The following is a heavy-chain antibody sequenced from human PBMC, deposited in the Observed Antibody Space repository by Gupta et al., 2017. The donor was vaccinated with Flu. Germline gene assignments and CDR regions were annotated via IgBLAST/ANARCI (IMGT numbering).Heavy chain of an antibody. CDR3: ARGHWDS. J-gene: IGHJ4*02. V-gene: IGHV3-48*03. CDR1: GFTFSIYD. CDR2: ISSGSFI. Sequence: CAASGFTFSIYDMSWVRQAPGKGLEWVAFISSGSFIYYSDSVKGRFTISRDNAKNSLYLQMSSLRADDTAVYYCARGHWDSWGQGTLVTVSS.